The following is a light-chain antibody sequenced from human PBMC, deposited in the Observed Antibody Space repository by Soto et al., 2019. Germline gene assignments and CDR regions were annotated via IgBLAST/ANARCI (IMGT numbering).Light chain of an antibody. CDR2: WAS. V-gene: IGKV4-1*01. Sequence: DIVMTQSPDSLTVSLGERATINCKSSQSVLYNSNNKNYLAWYQQKPGQPPKLLFYWASARESGVPDRFTGSGSGTDFTLTISSLQAEDVAIYHCQQYYVSPVTFVGGTKVEIK. J-gene: IGKJ4*01. CDR1: QSVLYNSNNKNY. CDR3: QQYYVSPVT.